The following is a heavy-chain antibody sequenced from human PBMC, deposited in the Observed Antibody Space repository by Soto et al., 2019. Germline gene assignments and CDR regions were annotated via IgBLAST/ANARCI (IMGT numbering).Heavy chain of an antibody. V-gene: IGHV3-30*18. D-gene: IGHD5-12*01. J-gene: IGHJ4*02. CDR2: ISYDGSNK. CDR3: AKEEATAEVY. CDR1: GFTFSSYG. Sequence: QVQLVESGGGVVQPGRSLRLSCAASGFTFSSYGMHWVRQAPGKGLEWVAVISYDGSNKYYADSVKGRFTISRDNSKNTLYLQMNSLRAEDTAVYYCAKEEATAEVYWGQGTLVTVSS.